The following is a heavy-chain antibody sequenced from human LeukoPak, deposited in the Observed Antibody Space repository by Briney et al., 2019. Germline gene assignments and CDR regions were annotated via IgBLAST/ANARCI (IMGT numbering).Heavy chain of an antibody. CDR1: GFTFSSYS. CDR2: ISSSSSYI. D-gene: IGHD3-9*01. V-gene: IGHV3-21*01. J-gene: IGHJ4*02. Sequence: PGGSLRLSCAASGFTFSSYSMKWVRQAPGKGLEWVSSISSSSSYIYYADSVKGRFTISRDNAKNSLYLQMNSLRAEDTAVYYCARDGGVGGLRYFDWLPCTNPFNYWGQGTLVTVSS. CDR3: ARDGGVGGLRYFDWLPCTNPFNY.